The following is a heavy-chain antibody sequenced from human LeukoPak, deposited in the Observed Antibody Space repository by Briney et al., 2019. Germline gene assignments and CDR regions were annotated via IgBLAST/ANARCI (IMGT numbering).Heavy chain of an antibody. CDR3: AVYEGY. J-gene: IGHJ4*02. CDR2: ISAYNGDI. Sequence: ASVKVSCKASGYTFSRYGISWVRQAPGQGLEWIGWISAYNGDIKYAQQFQGRVTLTTDTSTTTAYMELRTLRFDDTALYYCAVYEGYWGQGTLVTVSS. CDR1: GYTFSRYG. D-gene: IGHD2-8*01. V-gene: IGHV1-18*01.